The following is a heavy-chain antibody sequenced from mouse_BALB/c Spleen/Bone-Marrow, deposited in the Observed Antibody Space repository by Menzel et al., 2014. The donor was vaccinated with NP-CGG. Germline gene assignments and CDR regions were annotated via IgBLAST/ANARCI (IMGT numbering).Heavy chain of an antibody. V-gene: IGHV4-1*02. J-gene: IGHJ3*01. CDR1: GFDFSRYW. D-gene: IGHD1-2*01. CDR3: ASLHYYSFFAY. CDR2: INPDSSTI. Sequence: EVKLVESGGGLVQHGGSLKLSCAASGFDFSRYWMSWVRQAPGKGLEWIGEINPDSSTINYMPYLKDKFIISRDNAKHTLYLQMTKLTSEDTALYYCASLHYYSFFAYWGQWTLVTVSA.